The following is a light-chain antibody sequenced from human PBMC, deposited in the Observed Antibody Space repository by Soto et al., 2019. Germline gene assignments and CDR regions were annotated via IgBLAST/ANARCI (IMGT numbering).Light chain of an antibody. CDR1: QSVLYSSNNKNY. CDR3: QHYYSLWRT. J-gene: IGKJ2*02. CDR2: WAS. V-gene: IGKV4-1*01. Sequence: DIVMTQSPDSLAVSLGERATINCKSSQSVLYSSNNKNYLAWYQQKPGQPPKLLIYWASTRESGVPDRFSGSGSGTDFTLTISSLQAEDVAVYYCQHYYSLWRTFGQGTKLEIK.